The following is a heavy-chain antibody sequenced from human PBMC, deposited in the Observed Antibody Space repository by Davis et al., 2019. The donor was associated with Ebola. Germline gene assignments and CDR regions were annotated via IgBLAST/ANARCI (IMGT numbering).Heavy chain of an antibody. D-gene: IGHD3-9*01. CDR2: ISGGSSYI. CDR3: AKKPSFAWLSGYFDF. J-gene: IGHJ4*02. CDR1: GFAFSDYN. Sequence: PGGSLRLSCVVSGFAFSDYNMNWVRLAPGKGLEWVSSISGGSSYIYYGDSVKGRFTISRDNARKSLYLHMSSLRAEDTAVYYCAKKPSFAWLSGYFDFWGQGTLVTVSS. V-gene: IGHV3-21*01.